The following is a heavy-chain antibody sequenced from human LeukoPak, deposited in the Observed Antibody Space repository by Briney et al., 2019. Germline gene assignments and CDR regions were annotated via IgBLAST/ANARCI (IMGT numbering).Heavy chain of an antibody. J-gene: IGHJ4*02. CDR1: GGSFSGYY. Sequence: PSETLSLTCAVYGGSFSGYYWSWIRQPPGKGLEWIGEINHSGSTNYNPSLKSRVTISVDTSKNQFSLKLSSVTAAGTAVYYCARGYYYYGSGSYLYWGQGTLVTVSS. CDR3: ARGYYYYGSGSYLY. D-gene: IGHD3-10*01. CDR2: INHSGST. V-gene: IGHV4-34*01.